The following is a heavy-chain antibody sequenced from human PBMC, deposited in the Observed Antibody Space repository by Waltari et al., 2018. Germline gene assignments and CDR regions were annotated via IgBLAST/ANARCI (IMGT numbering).Heavy chain of an antibody. CDR3: ASIKRGYSGGPPRDY. CDR1: GGSFSGYY. V-gene: IGHV4-34*01. CDR2: INHSGST. J-gene: IGHJ4*02. D-gene: IGHD5-12*01. Sequence: QVQLQQWGAGLLKPSETLSLTCAVYGGSFSGYYWSWIRQPPGKGLEWIGEINHSGSTNYNPSLKRRVTISVDTSKNQFSLKLSSVTAADTAVYYCASIKRGYSGGPPRDYWGQGTLVTVSS.